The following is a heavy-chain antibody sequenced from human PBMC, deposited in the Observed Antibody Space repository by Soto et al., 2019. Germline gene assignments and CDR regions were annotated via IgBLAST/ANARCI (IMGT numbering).Heavy chain of an antibody. CDR3: ARGYYDSRGYSAPFYY. CDR1: GGPISGHY. Sequence: SETLSLTCTVSGGPISGHYWNWIRQSPGRGPEWIGYMYNSGSTNYNPSLKSRVTISIDTSKNQFSLNLNSVTAADTAVYHCARGYYDSRGYSAPFYYWGQGMLVTVSS. D-gene: IGHD3-22*01. J-gene: IGHJ4*02. CDR2: MYNSGST. V-gene: IGHV4-59*08.